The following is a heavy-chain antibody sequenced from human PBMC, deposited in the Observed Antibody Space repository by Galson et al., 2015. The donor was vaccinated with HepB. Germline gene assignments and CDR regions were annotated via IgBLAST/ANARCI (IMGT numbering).Heavy chain of an antibody. J-gene: IGHJ4*02. Sequence: SVKVSCKASGYTFTSYGISWVRQAPGQGLEWMGWISAYNGNTNYAQKLQGRVTMTTDTSTSTAYMELRSLRSDDTAVYYCARGSTRRDFWSGYYTIADYWGQGTLVTVSS. V-gene: IGHV1-18*04. CDR1: GYTFTSYG. CDR2: ISAYNGNT. D-gene: IGHD3-3*01. CDR3: ARGSTRRDFWSGYYTIADY.